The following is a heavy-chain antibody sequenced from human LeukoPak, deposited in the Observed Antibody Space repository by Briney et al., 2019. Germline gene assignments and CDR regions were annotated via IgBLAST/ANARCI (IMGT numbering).Heavy chain of an antibody. CDR2: ISYDGSNK. J-gene: IGHJ4*02. CDR1: GFTFSSYA. Sequence: GGSLRLSCAASGFTFSSYAMHWVRQAPGKGLEWVAVISYDGSNKYYADSVKGRFTISRDNAKNTLYLQMNSLRAEDTALYYCARVPKHNYGSSDSQALGYWGQGTLVTVSS. CDR3: ARVPKHNYGSSDSQALGY. D-gene: IGHD3-22*01. V-gene: IGHV3-30*04.